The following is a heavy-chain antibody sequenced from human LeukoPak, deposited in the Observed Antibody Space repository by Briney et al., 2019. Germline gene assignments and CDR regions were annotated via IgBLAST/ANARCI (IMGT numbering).Heavy chain of an antibody. CDR1: GFTFSSYA. V-gene: IGHV3-30-3*01. D-gene: IGHD5-12*01. CDR2: ISYDGSNK. Sequence: GGSLRLSCAASGFTFSSYAMHWVRQAPGKGLEWEAVISYDGSNKYYADSVKGRFTISRDNSKNTLYLQMNSLRAEDTAVYYCARDRGYSGYDPPHFDYWGQGTPVTVSS. CDR3: ARDRGYSGYDPPHFDY. J-gene: IGHJ4*02.